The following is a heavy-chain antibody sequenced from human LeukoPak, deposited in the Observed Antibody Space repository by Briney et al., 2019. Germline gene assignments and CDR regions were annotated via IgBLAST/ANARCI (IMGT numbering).Heavy chain of an antibody. CDR1: GFTLSSYW. Sequence: GGSLRLSCAASGFTLSSYWMSWVRQAPGKGLEWVANIKQDGSEKYYVDSVKGRFIISRDNAKNSLYLQMNSLRAEDTAVYYCARDQAGGYDFWSGYYSYWGQGTLVTVSS. V-gene: IGHV3-7*01. J-gene: IGHJ4*02. CDR3: ARDQAGGYDFWSGYYSY. D-gene: IGHD3-3*01. CDR2: IKQDGSEK.